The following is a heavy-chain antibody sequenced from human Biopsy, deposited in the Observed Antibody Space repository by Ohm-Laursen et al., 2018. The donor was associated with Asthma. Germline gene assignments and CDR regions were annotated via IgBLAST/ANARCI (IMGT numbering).Heavy chain of an antibody. CDR3: ARAFESSEWGPFYHFGLDV. V-gene: IGHV3-53*01. Sequence: SLRLSCAASGFAVSRDHTFWVRQAPGKGLEWVSVIYSGGTSHTADSVRGRFTISRDYSKNTLYLQMHSLRAEDTAIYYCARAFESSEWGPFYHFGLDVWGQGTTVAVSS. D-gene: IGHD6-25*01. CDR1: GFAVSRDH. J-gene: IGHJ6*02. CDR2: IYSGGTS.